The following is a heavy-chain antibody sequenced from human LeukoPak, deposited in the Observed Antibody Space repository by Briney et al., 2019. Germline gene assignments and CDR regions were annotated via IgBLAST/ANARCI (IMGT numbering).Heavy chain of an antibody. CDR3: ARTVAIAAAGFDY. Sequence: SETLSLTCAVSGGSISSSSYYWGWIRQPPGKGLEWIGSIYYSGSTYYNPSLKSRVTISVDTSKNQFSLKLSSVTAADTAVYYCARTVAIAAAGFDYWGQGTLVTVSS. V-gene: IGHV4-39*07. CDR1: GGSISSSSYY. J-gene: IGHJ4*02. D-gene: IGHD6-13*01. CDR2: IYYSGST.